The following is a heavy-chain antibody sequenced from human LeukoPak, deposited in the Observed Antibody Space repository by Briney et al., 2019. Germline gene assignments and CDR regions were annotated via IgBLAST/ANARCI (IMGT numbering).Heavy chain of an antibody. CDR3: ARDFFDYYGSAPQNY. J-gene: IGHJ4*02. CDR1: GFDFTTYM. V-gene: IGHV3-21*01. D-gene: IGHD3-10*01. Sequence: PGGSLRLSCAASGFDFTTYMTNWVRQAPGEGLEWVASISKTGNYIYYADSVRGRFIISRDNAKSSLYLQTSSLRAEDTAVYYCARDFFDYYGSAPQNYWGQGTLVTVSS. CDR2: ISKTGNYI.